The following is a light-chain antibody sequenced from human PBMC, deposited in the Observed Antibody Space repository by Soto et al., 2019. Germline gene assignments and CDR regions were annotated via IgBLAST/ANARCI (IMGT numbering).Light chain of an antibody. Sequence: QSALTQPASVSGSPGQSINISCTGTSSDVGSYNLVSWYQQHPGKAPKLMIYESSKRPSGVSNRFSGSKSGNTASLTISGLQAEDEADYYCCSYEGSSTSVVFGGGTKLTVL. J-gene: IGLJ2*01. CDR3: CSYEGSSTSVV. CDR2: ESS. V-gene: IGLV2-23*01. CDR1: SSDVGSYNL.